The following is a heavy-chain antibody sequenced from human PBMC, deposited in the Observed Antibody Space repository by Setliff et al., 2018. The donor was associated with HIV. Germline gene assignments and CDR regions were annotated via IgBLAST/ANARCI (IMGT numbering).Heavy chain of an antibody. CDR2: INYSGTT. CDR1: GGSFSGNY. Sequence: PSETLSLTCAIYGGSFSGNYWSWIRQPPGKGREWIGEINYSGTTNHNPFLKSRVTISVDTSKKQFSLKLNSVTAADSAIYYCAKDGISGGAYPPYYFDYWGHGTLVTVSS. V-gene: IGHV4-34*01. CDR3: AKDGISGGAYPPYYFDY. D-gene: IGHD2-15*01. J-gene: IGHJ4*01.